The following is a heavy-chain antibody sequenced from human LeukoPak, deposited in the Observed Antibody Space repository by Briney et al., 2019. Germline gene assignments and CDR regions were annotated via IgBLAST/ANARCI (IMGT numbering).Heavy chain of an antibody. V-gene: IGHV4-34*01. D-gene: IGHD1-26*01. J-gene: IGHJ6*03. Sequence: SETLSLTCAVYGGTFSGYYWSWIRQPPGKRLEWVGESNDSGGTNYNPTLKSRVTISADKSKNQVSLKLTSVTAADTAVYYCARLSVIVGAALEYYYYYMDVWGQGTTVTVSS. CDR2: SNDSGGT. CDR3: ARLSVIVGAALEYYYYYMDV. CDR1: GGTFSGYY.